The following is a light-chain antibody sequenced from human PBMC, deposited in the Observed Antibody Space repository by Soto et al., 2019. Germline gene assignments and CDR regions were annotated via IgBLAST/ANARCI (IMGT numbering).Light chain of an antibody. J-gene: IGKJ2*01. CDR2: GAS. CDR1: QSVSSN. CDR3: QQYNNWRPYS. Sequence: EIVMPHSPATLSVSPGERATLSCRASQSVSSNLAWYQQKPGQAPRLLIYGASTRTTGIPARFSGSGSGTECTLTISSLQSEDFAVYYCQQYNNWRPYSFGQGTKLEIK. V-gene: IGKV3-15*01.